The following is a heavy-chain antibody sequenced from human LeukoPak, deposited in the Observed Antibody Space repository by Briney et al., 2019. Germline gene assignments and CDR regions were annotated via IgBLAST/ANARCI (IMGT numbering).Heavy chain of an antibody. CDR2: ISASGSRT. Sequence: GGSLRLSCAASGFTFSSYAMSWVRQAPGKGVEWVSSISASGSRTYYADSVKGRFTISRDNSKKMIYLQMNSLRVEDTAVYYCAKGKVNHDGAFDIWGLGTMVIVS. J-gene: IGHJ3*02. CDR1: GFTFSSYA. D-gene: IGHD3-16*01. CDR3: AKGKVNHDGAFDI. V-gene: IGHV3-23*01.